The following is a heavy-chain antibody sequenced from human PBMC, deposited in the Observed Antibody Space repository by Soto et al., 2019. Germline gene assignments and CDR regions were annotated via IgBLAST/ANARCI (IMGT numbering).Heavy chain of an antibody. CDR2: IYPGDSDT. CDR3: ARGHERGYCSGGSCPRWFDP. D-gene: IGHD2-15*01. CDR1: GYSFTSYW. J-gene: IGHJ5*02. Sequence: GESLKISCKGSGYSFTSYWIGWVRQMPGKGLEWMGIIYPGDSDTRYSPSFQGQVTISADKSISTAYLQWSSLKASDTAMYYCARGHERGYCSGGSCPRWFDPWGQGTLVTVSS. V-gene: IGHV5-51*01.